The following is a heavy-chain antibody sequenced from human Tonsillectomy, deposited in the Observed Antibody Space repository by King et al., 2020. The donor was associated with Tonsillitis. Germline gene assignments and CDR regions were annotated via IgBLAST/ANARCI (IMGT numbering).Heavy chain of an antibody. J-gene: IGHJ4*02. CDR1: GGSISRSSYY. D-gene: IGHD3-10*01. Sequence: QLQESGPGLAKPSETLSLTCTVSGGSISRSSYYWGGIRQPPGKGLEWIGSIYNTGSTYYNMSLKGRVTMSVDTSKNQFSLKLSSVTAADTAVYYCARHHLLWFGETPQYFDYWGQGTLVTVSS. CDR2: IYNTGST. V-gene: IGHV4-39*01. CDR3: ARHHLLWFGETPQYFDY.